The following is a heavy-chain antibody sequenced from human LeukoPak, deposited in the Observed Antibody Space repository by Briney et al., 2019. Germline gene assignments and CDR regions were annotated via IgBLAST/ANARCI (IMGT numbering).Heavy chain of an antibody. Sequence: PSETLSLTCTVSGGSISPYYWSWIREPTGKGLEWMGYIHSSGNTNYNPALKSRVTISVDTSKNQFSLKVTSVTAADTAVYYCAGHLYSATYYYWGQGTLVTISS. J-gene: IGHJ4*02. V-gene: IGHV4-59*08. D-gene: IGHD1-26*01. CDR3: AGHLYSATYYY. CDR2: IHSSGNT. CDR1: GGSISPYY.